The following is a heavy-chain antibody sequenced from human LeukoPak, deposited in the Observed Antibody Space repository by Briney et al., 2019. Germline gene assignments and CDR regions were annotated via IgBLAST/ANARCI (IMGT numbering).Heavy chain of an antibody. D-gene: IGHD6-13*01. CDR2: INSDGSST. V-gene: IGHV3-74*01. Sequence: GGSLRLSCAASGFTFSSYWMHWVRQAPGKGLVWVSRINSDGSSTSYADSVKGRFTISRDNAKNSLYLQMNSLRAEDTAVYYCARAGLIAAAGTPYYYYGMDVWGQGTTVTVSS. J-gene: IGHJ6*02. CDR3: ARAGLIAAAGTPYYYYGMDV. CDR1: GFTFSSYW.